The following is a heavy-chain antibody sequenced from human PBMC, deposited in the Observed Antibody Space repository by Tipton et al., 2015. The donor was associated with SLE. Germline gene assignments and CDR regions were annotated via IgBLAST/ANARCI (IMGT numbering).Heavy chain of an antibody. Sequence: TLSLTCTVYGESLIGHYWVWIRQPPGKGLEWIGDINHSGRIDYNPSLMSRVTISEATSKNQFSMTLTSVTAADTGVYYCARGVAIYWITYYDYYMDVWGKGTTVTVSS. CDR3: ARGVAIYWITYYDYYMDV. V-gene: IGHV4-34*01. CDR2: INHSGRI. D-gene: IGHD2-2*03. J-gene: IGHJ6*03. CDR1: GESLIGHY.